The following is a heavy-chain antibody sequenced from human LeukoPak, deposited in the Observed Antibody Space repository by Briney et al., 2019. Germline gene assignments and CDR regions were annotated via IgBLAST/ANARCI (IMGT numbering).Heavy chain of an antibody. CDR2: IWYDGSNK. D-gene: IGHD3-16*01. CDR3: ARDLEACLGY. Sequence: PGRSLRLSRAASGFTFSSYGMHWVRQAPGKGLEWVAVIWYDGSNKYYADSVKGRFTISRDNSKNTLYLQMNSLRAEDTAVYYCARDLEACLGYWGQGTLVTVSS. CDR1: GFTFSSYG. V-gene: IGHV3-33*01. J-gene: IGHJ4*02.